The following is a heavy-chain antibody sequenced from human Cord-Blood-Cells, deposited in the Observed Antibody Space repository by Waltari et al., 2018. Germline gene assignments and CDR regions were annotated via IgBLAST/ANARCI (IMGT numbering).Heavy chain of an antibody. Sequence: QVQLVQSGAEVKKPGASVKVSCKASGYTFTSYAMHWVRQAPGQRLEWMGWINAGNGNTKYSQKFQGRVTITRDTPASTAYMELSSLRSEDTAVYYCARGGVGYCSSTSCHRYWYFDLWGRGTLVTVSS. V-gene: IGHV1-3*01. CDR2: INAGNGNT. D-gene: IGHD2-2*01. CDR3: ARGGVGYCSSTSCHRYWYFDL. J-gene: IGHJ2*01. CDR1: GYTFTSYA.